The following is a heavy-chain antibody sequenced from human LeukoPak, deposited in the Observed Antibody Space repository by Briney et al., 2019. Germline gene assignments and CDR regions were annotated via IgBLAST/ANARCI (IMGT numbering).Heavy chain of an antibody. Sequence: PGGSLRLSCAASGFTFSSYWMHWVRQAPGKGLVGVSHINSDGSSTSYADSVKGRFTISRDNAKNTLHLQMNSLRAEDTAVYFCARDPLPWGQGTLVTVSS. CDR1: GFTFSSYW. CDR3: ARDPLP. J-gene: IGHJ5*02. CDR2: INSDGSST. V-gene: IGHV3-74*01.